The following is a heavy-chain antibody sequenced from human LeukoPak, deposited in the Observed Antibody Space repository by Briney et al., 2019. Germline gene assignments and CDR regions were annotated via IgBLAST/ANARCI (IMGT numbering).Heavy chain of an antibody. CDR2: IKHDGSEK. Sequence: GSLRLSCAASGFTFSSYWMSWVRQAPGKGLEWVANIKHDGSEKYYVDSVKGRFTISRDNAKNSLYLQMNSLRAEDTAVYYCARANMIAAAGHWGQGTLVTVSS. J-gene: IGHJ4*02. CDR1: GFTFSSYW. CDR3: ARANMIAAAGH. D-gene: IGHD6-13*01. V-gene: IGHV3-7*04.